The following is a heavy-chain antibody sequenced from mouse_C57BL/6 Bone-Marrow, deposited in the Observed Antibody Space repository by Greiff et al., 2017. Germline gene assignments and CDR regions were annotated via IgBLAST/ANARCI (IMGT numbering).Heavy chain of an antibody. J-gene: IGHJ3*01. Sequence: QVQLQQPGAALVKPGASVKMSCKASGYTFTSYWITWVKQRPGQGLEWIGDIYPGSGSTNYNEKFTSKSTLTVDTSSSTAYMQLSSLTSEDSAVYYCAYSSGAYWGQGTLLTVSA. D-gene: IGHD2-5*01. CDR2: IYPGSGST. V-gene: IGHV1-55*01. CDR1: GYTFTSYW. CDR3: AYSSGAY.